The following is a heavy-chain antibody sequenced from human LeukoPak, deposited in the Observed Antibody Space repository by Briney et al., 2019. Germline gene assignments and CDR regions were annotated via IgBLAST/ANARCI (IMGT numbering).Heavy chain of an antibody. D-gene: IGHD4-11*01. Sequence: PGGSLRLSCTASGFPFRVRWMHWVRQAPGKGLVWISLIKKDGFFSTYADSVKGRFTISRDDAKNTLYLQMDSLRADDTAVYYCATDLDYTFVYWGRGTLVTVSS. J-gene: IGHJ4*02. CDR2: IKKDGFFS. CDR1: GFPFRVRW. V-gene: IGHV3-74*03. CDR3: ATDLDYTFVY.